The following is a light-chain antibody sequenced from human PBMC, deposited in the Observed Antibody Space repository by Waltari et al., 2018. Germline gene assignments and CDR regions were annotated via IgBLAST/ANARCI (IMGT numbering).Light chain of an antibody. CDR3: QHRRNWPPLT. V-gene: IGKV3-11*01. Sequence: ELVFTQSPATLSLSPGERATLSCRASQSVCIHLPWYQTKPGQAPRLLVYAASSRATGIPARFSGSEAGTDFTLTISSLEPEDFAVYYCQHRRNWPPLTFSGGTKVEIK. CDR2: AAS. J-gene: IGKJ4*01. CDR1: QSVCIH.